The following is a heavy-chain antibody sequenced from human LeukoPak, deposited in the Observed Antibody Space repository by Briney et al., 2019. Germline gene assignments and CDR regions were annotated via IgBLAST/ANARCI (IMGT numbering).Heavy chain of an antibody. V-gene: IGHV3-21*01. CDR1: GFTFSTYR. D-gene: IGHD2-15*01. CDR3: ARCSGGSCYRSDDY. Sequence: KPGGSLRLSCAASGFTFSTYRMNWVRQAPGKGLEWVSSISSSGGYIYYADSVEGRFTISRDNAKHSLYLQMNSLRADGTAVYYCARCSGGSCYRSDDYWGQGTLVTVSS. CDR2: ISSSGGYI. J-gene: IGHJ4*02.